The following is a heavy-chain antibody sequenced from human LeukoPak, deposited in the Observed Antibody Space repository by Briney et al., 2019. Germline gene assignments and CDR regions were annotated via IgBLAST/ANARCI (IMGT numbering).Heavy chain of an antibody. CDR2: ISGSGGST. Sequence: PGGSLRLSCAVAGFTFSSYAMNWVRQAPGKGLECASAISGSGGSTYYADSVKGRFTISRDNSKNTLYLQMNSLRAEDTAVYYCAKTGPEVRGEYYYGSGSLFQHWGQGTLVTVSS. D-gene: IGHD3-10*01. CDR1: GFTFSSYA. V-gene: IGHV3-23*01. CDR3: AKTGPEVRGEYYYGSGSLFQH. J-gene: IGHJ1*01.